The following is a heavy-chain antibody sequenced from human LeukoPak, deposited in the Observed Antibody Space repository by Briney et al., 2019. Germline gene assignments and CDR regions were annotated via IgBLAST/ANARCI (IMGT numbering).Heavy chain of an antibody. J-gene: IGHJ6*02. D-gene: IGHD2-2*01. CDR3: ARDCSSTSCPAFTLYYYYGMDV. CDR2: ISSSSSYI. Sequence: TGGSLRLSCAASGFTFSSYSMNWVRQAPGKGLEWVSSISSSSSYIYYADSVKGRFTISRDNAKNSLYLQVNSLRAEDTAVYYCARDCSSTSCPAFTLYYYYGMDVRGQGTTVTVSS. V-gene: IGHV3-21*01. CDR1: GFTFSSYS.